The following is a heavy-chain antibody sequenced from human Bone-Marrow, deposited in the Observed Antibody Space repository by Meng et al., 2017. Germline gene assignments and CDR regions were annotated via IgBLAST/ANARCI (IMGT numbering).Heavy chain of an antibody. V-gene: IGHV4-59*08. Sequence: QVQLQESGPGLVKPSETLFLTCTVSGGSITNYYWTRFRQPPGKRREWIGYIRHSGSAAYDHSLKSRVTISVDTSKNQFSLKLSSVTATDTAVYYCARRREVVSHRDWFDSWGQGTLVTVSS. J-gene: IGHJ5*01. CDR3: ARRREVVSHRDWFDS. CDR2: IRHSGSA. D-gene: IGHD5/OR15-5a*01. CDR1: GGSITNYY.